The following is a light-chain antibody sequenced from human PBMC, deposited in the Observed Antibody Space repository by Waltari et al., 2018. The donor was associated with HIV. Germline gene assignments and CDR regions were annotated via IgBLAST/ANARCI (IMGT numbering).Light chain of an antibody. J-gene: IGLJ2*01. CDR2: DVD. CDR1: DIDFGLSTF. V-gene: IGLV2-14*03. CDR3: ASFTDDNTVI. Sequence: AVTQPASVSGLPGQSTTISCTVHDIDFGLSTFFSWYQQHSGNPPRLLLYDVDSRASGVSDRFSGSMSGNTASLTISGLRAEDEGHYYCASFTDDNTVIFGGGTEVTVL.